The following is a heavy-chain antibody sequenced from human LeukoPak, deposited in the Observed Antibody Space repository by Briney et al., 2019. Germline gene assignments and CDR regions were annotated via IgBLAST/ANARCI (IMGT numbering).Heavy chain of an antibody. Sequence: SVKVSCKASGGTFSSYAISWVRQAPGQGLEWMGGIIPIFGTANYAQKFQGRVTITTDESTSTAYMELSSLRSEDTAVYYCARDRVLVGAGIDYWGQGTLVTVSS. CDR3: ARDRVLVGAGIDY. CDR1: GGTFSSYA. D-gene: IGHD1-26*01. J-gene: IGHJ4*02. CDR2: IIPIFGTA. V-gene: IGHV1-69*05.